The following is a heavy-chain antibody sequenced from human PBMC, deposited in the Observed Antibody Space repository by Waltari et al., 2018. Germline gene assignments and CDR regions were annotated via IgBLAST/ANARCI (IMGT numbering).Heavy chain of an antibody. V-gene: IGHV1-69*08. Sequence: QVQLVQSGAEVKKPGSSVKVSCKASGGTFSSYTISWVRQAPGQGLEWMGRIIPILGIANYAQKFQGRVTITADKSTSTAYMELSSLRSEDTAVYYCAKDERNAPPIYYYYGMDVWGQGTTVTVSS. CDR1: GGTFSSYT. CDR2: IIPILGIA. CDR3: AKDERNAPPIYYYYGMDV. J-gene: IGHJ6*02.